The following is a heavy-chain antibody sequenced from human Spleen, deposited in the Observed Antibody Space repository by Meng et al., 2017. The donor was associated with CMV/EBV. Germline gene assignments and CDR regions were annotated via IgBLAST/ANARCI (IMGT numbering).Heavy chain of an antibody. CDR1: GFTFSNHW. J-gene: IGHJ5*02. D-gene: IGHD6-19*01. Sequence: ETLSLTCAASGFTFSNHWMHWVRQAPGKGLVWVSRISSDGSSTSYADSVKGRFSISRDNAKKMLFLQMNSLRAEDTAVYYCARDGGSSWYEVASPGNWLDPWGQGTLVTVSS. CDR3: ARDGGSSWYEVASPGNWLDP. CDR2: ISSDGSST. V-gene: IGHV3-74*01.